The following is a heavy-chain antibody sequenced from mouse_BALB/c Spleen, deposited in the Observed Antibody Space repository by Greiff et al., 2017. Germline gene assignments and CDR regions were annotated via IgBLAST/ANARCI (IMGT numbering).Heavy chain of an antibody. J-gene: IGHJ4*01. V-gene: IGHV14-1*02. CDR1: GFNIKDYY. Sequence: VQLQQSGAELVRPGALVKLSCKASGFNIKDYYMHWVKQRPEQGLEWIGWIDPENGNTIYDPKFQGKASITADTSSNTAYLQLSSLTSEDTAVYYCASHYYGYDGAMDYWGQGTSVTVSS. CDR2: IDPENGNT. D-gene: IGHD2-2*01. CDR3: ASHYYGYDGAMDY.